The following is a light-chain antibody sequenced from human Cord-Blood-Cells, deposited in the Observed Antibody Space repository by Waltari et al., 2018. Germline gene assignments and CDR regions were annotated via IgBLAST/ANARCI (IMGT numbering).Light chain of an antibody. CDR2: DAS. J-gene: IGKJ4*01. V-gene: IGKV1-33*01. CDR3: QQYDNLPLT. Sequence: DIQMTQSPSSLSASVGDRVTITCQASQDISNYLNWYQQKPGKAPKLLIYDASKLETGVPSRFSGSGSGTDFTFTISSLQPEDIANYYCQQYDNLPLTFGGGTKVEIK. CDR1: QDISNY.